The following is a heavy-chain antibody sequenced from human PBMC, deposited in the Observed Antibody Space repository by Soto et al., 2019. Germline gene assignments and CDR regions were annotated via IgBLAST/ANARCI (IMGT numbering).Heavy chain of an antibody. CDR1: GYTFSTYG. V-gene: IGHV1-18*01. J-gene: IGHJ4*02. Sequence: QVQLAQSGAEVKKPGASVTVSCKASGYTFSTYGISWVRQAPGQGLEWVGWISVHNGYTKYATELQGRVTVTTDPSTSTAYMELRSLRSDDSAVYYCARLEHNFGPHDYSGQGTLVTVTS. CDR2: ISVHNGYT. CDR3: ARLEHNFGPHDY. D-gene: IGHD1-1*01.